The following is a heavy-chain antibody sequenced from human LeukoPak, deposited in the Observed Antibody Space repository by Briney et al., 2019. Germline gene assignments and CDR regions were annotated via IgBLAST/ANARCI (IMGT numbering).Heavy chain of an antibody. V-gene: IGHV3-48*03. J-gene: IGHJ3*02. D-gene: IGHD2-15*01. CDR3: ARLGGPRQSPAFDI. CDR2: ISSSGSTI. Sequence: GGSLRLSCAASGFTFSSYEMNWVRQAPGKGLEWVSYISSSGSTIYYADSVKGRFTISRDNAKNSLYLQMNSLRAEDTAVYYCARLGGPRQSPAFDIWGQGTMVTVSS. CDR1: GFTFSSYE.